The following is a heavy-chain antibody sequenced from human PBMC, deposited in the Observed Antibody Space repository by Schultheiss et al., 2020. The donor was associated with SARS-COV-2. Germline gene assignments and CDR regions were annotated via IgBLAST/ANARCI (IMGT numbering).Heavy chain of an antibody. CDR3: ARDADSSGWSVTCFDY. CDR2: ISSNGGST. J-gene: IGHJ4*02. CDR1: GFTFSSYG. Sequence: GESLKISCAASGFTFSSYGMHWVRQAPGKGLEYVSAISSNGGSTYYADSVKGRFTISRDNSKNTLYLQMNSQRAGDTAVYYCARDADSSGWSVTCFDYWGQGTLVTVSS. D-gene: IGHD6-19*01. V-gene: IGHV3-64*04.